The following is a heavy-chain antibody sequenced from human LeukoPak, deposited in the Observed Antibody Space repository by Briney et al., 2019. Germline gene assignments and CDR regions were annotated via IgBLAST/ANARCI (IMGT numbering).Heavy chain of an antibody. V-gene: IGHV1-8*02. CDR2: MNPKNGHT. CDR1: GYTFTSYG. Sequence: ASVKVSCKASGYTFTSYGINWVRQATGQGLEWMGLMNPKNGHTVFAQKFQDRVTMTRDTSITTAYLELSSLRSEDTAVYYCARNLMYCASTTCYLDCWGQGTVVTVSS. D-gene: IGHD2-2*01. CDR3: ARNLMYCASTTCYLDC. J-gene: IGHJ4*02.